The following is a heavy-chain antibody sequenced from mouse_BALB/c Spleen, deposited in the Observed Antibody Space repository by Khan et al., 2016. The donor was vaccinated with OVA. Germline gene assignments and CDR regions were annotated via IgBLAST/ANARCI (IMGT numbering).Heavy chain of an antibody. D-gene: IGHD2-1*01. J-gene: IGHJ4*01. CDR3: AKFDGNFYALDY. CDR1: GFSLTSYG. CDR2: IWGDGST. Sequence: QIQLVQSGPGLVAPSQSLSITCTVSGFSLTSYGVNWVRQPPGKGLEWLGVIWGDGSTTYHSALISRLSISKDNSKSQVFLELNSLQTDDTATYYCAKFDGNFYALDYWGQGTSVTVSS. V-gene: IGHV2-3*01.